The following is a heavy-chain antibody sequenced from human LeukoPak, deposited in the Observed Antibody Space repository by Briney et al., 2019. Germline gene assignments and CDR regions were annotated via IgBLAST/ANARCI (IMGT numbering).Heavy chain of an antibody. Sequence: GASLKISCKGSGSSFTSYWIGWGRPMPGKGLERMWIIYPGDSNTRDSPSFQGQVTISADKSISTAYLQWSSLKASDTAMYYCARLARYSSSFIDPWGQGTLVTVSS. J-gene: IGHJ5*02. V-gene: IGHV5-51*01. CDR1: GSSFTSYW. D-gene: IGHD6-13*01. CDR3: ARLARYSSSFIDP. CDR2: IYPGDSNT.